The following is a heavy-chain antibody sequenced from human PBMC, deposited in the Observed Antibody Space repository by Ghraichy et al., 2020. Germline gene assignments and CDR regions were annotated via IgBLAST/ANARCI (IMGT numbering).Heavy chain of an antibody. CDR3: ARHLAVAGFDI. J-gene: IGHJ3*02. CDR1: GGSISSYY. D-gene: IGHD6-19*01. CDR2: IYTSGST. V-gene: IGHV4-4*09. Sequence: SETLSLTCTVSGGSISSYYWSWIRQPPGKGLEWIGYIYTSGSTNYNPSLKSRVTISVDTSKNQFSLKLSSVTAADTAVYYCARHLAVAGFDIWGQGTMVTVSS.